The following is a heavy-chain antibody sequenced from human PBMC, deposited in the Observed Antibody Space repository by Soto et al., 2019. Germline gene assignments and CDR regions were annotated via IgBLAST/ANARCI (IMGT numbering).Heavy chain of an antibody. J-gene: IGHJ5*02. CDR3: ARYYYDSSGYNNWFDP. D-gene: IGHD3-22*01. CDR2: MNPNSGNT. V-gene: IGHV1-8*01. Sequence: QVQLVQSGAEVKKPGASVKVSFKASGYTFTSYDINWVRQATGQGLEWMGWMNPNSGNTGYAQKFQGRVTMTRNTSISTAYMELSSLRSEDTAVYYCARYYYDSSGYNNWFDPWGQGTLVTVSS. CDR1: GYTFTSYD.